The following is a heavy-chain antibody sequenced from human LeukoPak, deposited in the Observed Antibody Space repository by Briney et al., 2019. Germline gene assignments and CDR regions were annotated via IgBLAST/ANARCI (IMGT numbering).Heavy chain of an antibody. V-gene: IGHV3-23*01. CDR3: ALGVTSDAFDI. CDR1: GFTFSSYA. J-gene: IGHJ3*02. Sequence: GGSLRLSCAASGFTFSSYAMSWVRQAPGKGLEWVSAISGSGGSTYYADSVKGRFTISRDTSKNTLYLQMNSLRAEDAAVYYCALGVTSDAFDIWGQGTMVTVSS. CDR2: ISGSGGST. D-gene: IGHD3-16*01.